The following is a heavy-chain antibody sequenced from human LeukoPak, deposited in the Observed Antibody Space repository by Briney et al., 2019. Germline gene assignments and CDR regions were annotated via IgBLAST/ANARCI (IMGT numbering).Heavy chain of an antibody. J-gene: IGHJ4*02. Sequence: SVKVSCKASGGTFSSYAISRVRQAPGQGLEWMGRIIPILGIANYAQKFQGRVTITADKSTSTAYMELSSLRSEDTAVYYCARSRIAAAGTADYWGQGTLVTVSS. CDR2: IIPILGIA. CDR1: GGTFSSYA. CDR3: ARSRIAAAGTADY. D-gene: IGHD6-13*01. V-gene: IGHV1-69*04.